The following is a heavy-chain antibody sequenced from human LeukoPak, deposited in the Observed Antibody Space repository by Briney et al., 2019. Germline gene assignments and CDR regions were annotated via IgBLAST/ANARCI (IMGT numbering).Heavy chain of an antibody. V-gene: IGHV6-1*01. CDR3: ARNDDLTQITMVRGVIPPYFDY. CDR1: GDSVSSNSAA. CDR2: TYYRSKWYN. Sequence: SQTLSLTCAISGDSVSSNSAAWNWIRQSPSRGLEWLGRTYYRSKWYNDYAVSVKSRITINPDTSKNQFSLKLSSVTAADTAVYYCARNDDLTQITMVRGVIPPYFDYWGQGTLVTVSS. D-gene: IGHD3-10*01. J-gene: IGHJ4*02.